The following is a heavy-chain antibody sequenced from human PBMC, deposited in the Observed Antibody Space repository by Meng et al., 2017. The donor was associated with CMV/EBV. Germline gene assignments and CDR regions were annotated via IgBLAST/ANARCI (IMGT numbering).Heavy chain of an antibody. Sequence: SCAASGFTFSSYGMHWVRQAPGKGLEWVAFIRYDGSNKYYADSVKGRFTISRDNSKNTLYLQMNSLRAEDTAVYYCAKDRSYYYYYGMDVWGQGTTVTVSS. CDR1: GFTFSSYG. CDR2: IRYDGSNK. CDR3: AKDRSYYYYYGMDV. J-gene: IGHJ6*02. V-gene: IGHV3-30*02. D-gene: IGHD1-26*01.